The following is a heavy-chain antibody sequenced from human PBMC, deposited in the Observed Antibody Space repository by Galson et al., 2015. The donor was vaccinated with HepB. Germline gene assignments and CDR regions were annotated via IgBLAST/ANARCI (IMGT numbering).Heavy chain of an antibody. CDR2: ITNDGVGT. CDR1: GFNFNYYA. Sequence: SLRLSCAASGFNFNYYAMHWVRQAPGRGLEYISGITNDGVGTNYADSVNGRFTISRDNSKNTLYLQMNSLRAEDTAVYYCARAILSLRIAVAGPVYGMDVWGQGTTVTVSS. V-gene: IGHV3-64*04. CDR3: ARAILSLRIAVAGPVYGMDV. J-gene: IGHJ6*02. D-gene: IGHD6-19*01.